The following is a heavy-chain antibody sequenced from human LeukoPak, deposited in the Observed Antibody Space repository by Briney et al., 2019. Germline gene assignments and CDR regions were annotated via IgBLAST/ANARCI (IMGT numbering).Heavy chain of an antibody. J-gene: IGHJ4*02. CDR3: AREGGFYRPLDY. Sequence: SETLSLTCGVSGGSVSSTNWWTWIRQPPGKGLEWIGEVHLDGRTNFNPSLKSRLTMSVDLSENHVSLKLTSVAAADTAVYYCAREGGFYRPLDYSGQGTLVTVSS. CDR2: VHLDGRT. D-gene: IGHD6-25*01. CDR1: GGSVSSTNW. V-gene: IGHV4-4*02.